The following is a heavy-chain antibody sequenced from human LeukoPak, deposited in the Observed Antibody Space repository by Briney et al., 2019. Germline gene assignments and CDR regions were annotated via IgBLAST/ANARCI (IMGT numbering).Heavy chain of an antibody. J-gene: IGHJ5*02. Sequence: PGGSLRLSCAASGFTFSSYEMNWVRQAPGKGLEWVSYISSSGSTIYYADSVKGRFTISRDNAKNSLSLQMNSLRAEDTAVYYCARDVGFWSGIENWFDPWGQGTLVTVSS. D-gene: IGHD3-3*01. CDR2: ISSSGSTI. CDR1: GFTFSSYE. V-gene: IGHV3-48*03. CDR3: ARDVGFWSGIENWFDP.